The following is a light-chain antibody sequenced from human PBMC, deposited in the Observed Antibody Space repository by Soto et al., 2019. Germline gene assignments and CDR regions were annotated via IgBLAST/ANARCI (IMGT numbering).Light chain of an antibody. Sequence: DIQMTQSPSSLSASVGDIVTITCRAIQTIRSYLNLYQQTPGRAPKLLISAASSLQGGVPSRFSGSGSGTDFTLTISSLQAEDFATFYCQQYYSTPSTWTFGQGTKVESK. J-gene: IGKJ1*01. CDR3: QQYYSTPSTWT. V-gene: IGKV1-39*01. CDR2: AAS. CDR1: QTIRSY.